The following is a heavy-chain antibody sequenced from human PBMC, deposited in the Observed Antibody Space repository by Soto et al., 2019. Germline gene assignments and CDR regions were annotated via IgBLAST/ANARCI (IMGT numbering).Heavy chain of an antibody. V-gene: IGHV3-21*01. CDR2: ISSSSSYI. Sequence: GGSLRLSCAASGFTFSSYSMNWVRQAPGKGLEWVSSISSSSSYIYYADSVKGRFTISRDHAKNSLYLQMNSLRAEDTAVYYCAINFLQDYVLGSEYYYYYGTDVRGQGSTVTVS. CDR1: GFTFSSYS. D-gene: IGHD3-10*01. CDR3: AINFLQDYVLGSEYYYYYGTDV. J-gene: IGHJ6*02.